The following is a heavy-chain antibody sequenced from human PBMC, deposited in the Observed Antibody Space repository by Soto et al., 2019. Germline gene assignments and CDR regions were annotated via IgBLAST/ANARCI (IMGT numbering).Heavy chain of an antibody. J-gene: IGHJ4*01. CDR2: IYYSGST. Sequence: CTGSGGFMRTSCYYWGWIRQPPGKGLEWIGSIYYSGSTYYNPSLKSRVTISVDTSKNQFSLKLSSVTAADTAVYYCPRQRPLRGIRIFEVVKGPNYWGQEPLDTFSS. CDR1: GGFMRTSCYY. CDR3: PRQRPLRGIRIFEVVKGPNY. D-gene: IGHD3-3*01. V-gene: IGHV4-39*01.